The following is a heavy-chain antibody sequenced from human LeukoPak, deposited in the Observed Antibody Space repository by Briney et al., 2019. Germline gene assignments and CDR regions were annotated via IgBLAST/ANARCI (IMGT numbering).Heavy chain of an antibody. CDR3: ARAVAYAYSSSWYDY. V-gene: IGHV1-8*01. D-gene: IGHD6-13*01. CDR2: MNPNSGNT. J-gene: IGHJ4*02. Sequence: SVKVSCKASGYTFIGYYMHWVRQAPGQGLEWMGWMNPNSGNTGNAQKFQGRVTMTRNTSISTAYMELSSLRSEDTAVYYCARAVAYAYSSSWYDYWGQGTLVTVSS. CDR1: GYTFIGYY.